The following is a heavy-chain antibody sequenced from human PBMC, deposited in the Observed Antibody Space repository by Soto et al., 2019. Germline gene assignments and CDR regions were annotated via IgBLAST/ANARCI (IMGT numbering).Heavy chain of an antibody. CDR2: VNPVSGAT. Sequence: QVQLVQSGAEVRKPGASVNVSCRASGYNFIAYYIHWKRQSPGRRLEWMGWVNPVSGATDFAHNFQGRVTKTRDTCLSTAYMGLSRLVSDDTDVYYCARDKAGYYGRCFDQWGLGTLVTVSS. CDR1: GYNFIAYY. CDR3: ARDKAGYYGRCFDQ. D-gene: IGHD4-17*01. V-gene: IGHV1-2*07. J-gene: IGHJ4*02.